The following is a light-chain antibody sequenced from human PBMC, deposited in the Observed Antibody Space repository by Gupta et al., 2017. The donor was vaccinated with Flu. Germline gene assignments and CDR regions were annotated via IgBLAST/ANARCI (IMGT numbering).Light chain of an antibody. CDR2: KGS. CDR1: KLGDKY. V-gene: IGLV3-1*01. J-gene: IGLJ1*01. Sequence: SSELTQPPSVSVSPGQTASISCSGDKLGDKYACWYQQKPGRSPVLVIFKGSKRPAGIPERFSGSNSGNTATLTIGGTQAMDEADYYCQTWDNSTGVFGTGTKVTVL. CDR3: QTWDNSTGV.